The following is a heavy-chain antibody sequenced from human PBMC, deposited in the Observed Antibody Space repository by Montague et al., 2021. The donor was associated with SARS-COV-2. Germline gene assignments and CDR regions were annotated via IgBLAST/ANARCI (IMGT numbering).Heavy chain of an antibody. J-gene: IGHJ2*01. CDR3: ARLLGGSYLYWYFDL. CDR2: IDPSDSYT. V-gene: IGHV5-10-1*01. Sequence: QSGAEVKKPGESLRISCKGSGYSFTSYWISWVRQMPGKGLEWMGRIDPSDSYTNYSPSFQGHVTISADKSISTAYLQWSSLKASDTAMYYCARLLGGSYLYWYFDLWGRGTLGTVSS. CDR1: GYSFTSYW. D-gene: IGHD1-26*01.